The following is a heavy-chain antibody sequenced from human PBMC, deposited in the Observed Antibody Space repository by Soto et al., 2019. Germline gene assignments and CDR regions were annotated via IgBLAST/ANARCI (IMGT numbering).Heavy chain of an antibody. D-gene: IGHD6-19*01. Sequence: QLQLQESGPGLVKPSETLSLTCTVSGGSITRNNHYWGWIRQSPGKGLEWIGSILYSGSINYKPSLTSRVTISVETSKNQFSLKMSSVTAADTAVYYCARLGSSGWYQGSYFDYWCQGTLVTVSS. J-gene: IGHJ4*02. CDR2: ILYSGSI. CDR3: ARLGSSGWYQGSYFDY. CDR1: GGSITRNNHY. V-gene: IGHV4-39*01.